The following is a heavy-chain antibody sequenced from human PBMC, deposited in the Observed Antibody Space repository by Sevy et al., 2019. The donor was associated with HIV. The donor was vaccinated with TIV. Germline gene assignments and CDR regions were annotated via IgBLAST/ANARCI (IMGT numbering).Heavy chain of an antibody. D-gene: IGHD3-10*01. CDR2: INPNSGGT. V-gene: IGHV1-2*02. J-gene: IGHJ6*02. CDR3: ARAGITMVRGDEYGMDV. Sequence: ASVKVSCKASGYTFTGYYMHWVRQAPGQGLEWMGWINPNSGGTNYAQKFQGRVTMTRDTSISTAYMELSRLRSDDTAVYYCARAGITMVRGDEYGMDVWGQGTTVTVSS. CDR1: GYTFTGYY.